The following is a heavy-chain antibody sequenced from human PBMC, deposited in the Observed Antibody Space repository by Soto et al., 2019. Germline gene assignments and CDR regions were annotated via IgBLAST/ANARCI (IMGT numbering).Heavy chain of an antibody. V-gene: IGHV3-74*01. CDR1: GFTLRSDS. CDR2: LKSDGSE. D-gene: IGHD1-26*01. J-gene: IGHJ4*02. Sequence: GGSLRLSCAASGFTLRSDSMHGGRQVAGKGLVLVSRLKSDGSENYADSVKGRFTISRDNAKNTLYLQMNSLGAEDTAVYFCARGKRGNYGYFDYWSQGMLVTVSS. CDR3: ARGKRGNYGYFDY.